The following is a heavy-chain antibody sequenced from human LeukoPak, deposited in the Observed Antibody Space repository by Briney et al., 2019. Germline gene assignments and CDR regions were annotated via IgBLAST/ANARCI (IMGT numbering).Heavy chain of an antibody. CDR2: IYPGDSDT. J-gene: IGHJ4*02. Sequence: GESLKISCKGSGYSFTSYWIGWVRQMPGKGPEWMGIIYPGDSDTRYSPSFQGQVTISADKSISTAYLQWSSLKASGTAMYYCATRRAAAGTDYFDYWGQGTLVTVSS. CDR1: GYSFTSYW. D-gene: IGHD6-13*01. V-gene: IGHV5-51*01. CDR3: ATRRAAAGTDYFDY.